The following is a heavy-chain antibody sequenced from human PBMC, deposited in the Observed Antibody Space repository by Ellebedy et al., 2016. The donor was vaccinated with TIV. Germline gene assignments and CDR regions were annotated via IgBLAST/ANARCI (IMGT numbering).Heavy chain of an antibody. J-gene: IGHJ4*02. CDR3: AKKGQIGSGWYYDY. CDR2: ISYDGSNK. Sequence: GESLKISXAASGFTFSSYAMHWVRQAPGKGLEWVAVISYDGSNKYYADSVKGRFTISRDNSKNTLYLQMNSLRVEDTAVYYCAKKGQIGSGWYYDYWGQGILVTVSS. CDR1: GFTFSSYA. D-gene: IGHD6-19*01. V-gene: IGHV3-30-3*02.